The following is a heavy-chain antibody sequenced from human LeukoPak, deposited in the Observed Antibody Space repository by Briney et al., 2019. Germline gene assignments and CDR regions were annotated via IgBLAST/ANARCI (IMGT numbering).Heavy chain of an antibody. CDR3: ARGVDGYNYHFDY. Sequence: SETLSLTCAVYGGSFSGYYWSWIRQPPGKGLEWIGEINHCGSTNYNPSLKSRVTISVDTSKNQFSLKLSSVTAADTAVYYCARGVDGYNYHFDYWGQGTLVTVSS. V-gene: IGHV4-34*01. CDR2: INHCGST. D-gene: IGHD5-24*01. CDR1: GGSFSGYY. J-gene: IGHJ4*02.